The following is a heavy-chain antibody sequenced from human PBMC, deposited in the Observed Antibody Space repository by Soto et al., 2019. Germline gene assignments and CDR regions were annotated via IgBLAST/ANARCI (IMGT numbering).Heavy chain of an antibody. V-gene: IGHV2-5*02. CDR1: GFSLSTSGVG. CDR2: IYWDDDK. D-gene: IGHD5-18*01. Sequence: SGPTLVNPTQTLTLTCTFSGFSLSTSGVGVGWIRQPPGKALEWLALIYWDDDKRYSPSLKSRLTITKDTSKNQVVLTMTNMDPVDTATYYCAHRRGPYNSYGGGLIDYWGQGTLVTVSS. CDR3: AHRRGPYNSYGGGLIDY. J-gene: IGHJ4*02.